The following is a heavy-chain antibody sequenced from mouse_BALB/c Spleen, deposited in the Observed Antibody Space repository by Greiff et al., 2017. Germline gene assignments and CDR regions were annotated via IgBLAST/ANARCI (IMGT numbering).Heavy chain of an antibody. J-gene: IGHJ2*01. Sequence: EVKVVESGGGLVKPGGSLKLSCAASGFTFSSYAMSWVRQTPEKRLEWVASISSGGSTYYPDSVKGRFTISRDNARNILYLQMSSLRSEDTAMYYCARNYYGSNYFDYWGQGTTLTVSS. V-gene: IGHV5-6-5*01. CDR2: ISSGGST. CDR3: ARNYYGSNYFDY. D-gene: IGHD1-1*01. CDR1: GFTFSSYA.